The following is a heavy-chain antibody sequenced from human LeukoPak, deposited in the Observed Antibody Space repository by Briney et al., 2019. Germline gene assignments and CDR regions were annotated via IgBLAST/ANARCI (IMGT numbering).Heavy chain of an antibody. J-gene: IGHJ4*02. D-gene: IGHD5-12*01. Sequence: GASVTVSFKASGGTFSIYAISWVRQAPGQGLEWMGGIVPIFGTTKYAQKFQGRVTLTADESTSTAYMELSSLRSEDTAFYYCARDPGHSGGQNWGQGTLVTVSS. CDR3: ARDPGHSGGQN. CDR2: IVPIFGTT. V-gene: IGHV1-69*13. CDR1: GGTFSIYA.